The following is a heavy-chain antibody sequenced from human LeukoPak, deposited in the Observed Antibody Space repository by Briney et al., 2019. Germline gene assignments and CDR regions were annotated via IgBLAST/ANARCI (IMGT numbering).Heavy chain of an antibody. J-gene: IGHJ6*03. CDR2: IYYSGST. CDR1: GGSISSSSYY. V-gene: IGHV4-39*07. D-gene: IGHD3-3*01. Sequence: SETLSLTCTVSGGSISSSSYYWGWIRQPPGKGLEWIGSIYYSGSTYYNPSLKSRVTISVDTSKNQFSLKLSSVTAADTAVYYCARAYYDFWSGYFNYYYYMDVWGKGTTVTVSS. CDR3: ARAYYDFWSGYFNYYYYMDV.